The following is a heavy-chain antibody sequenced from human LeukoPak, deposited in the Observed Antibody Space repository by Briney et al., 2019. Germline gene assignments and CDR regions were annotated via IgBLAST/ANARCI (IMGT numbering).Heavy chain of an antibody. V-gene: IGHV1-18*01. J-gene: IGHJ4*02. D-gene: IGHD3-3*01. CDR1: GYTFTSYG. Sequence: GASVKVSCKASGYTFTSYGISWVRQAPGQGLEWMGWISAYNGNTNYAQKLQGRVTMTTDTSTSTAYMELRSLRSDDTAVYYCARSIFGVVMAYYFDYWGQGTLVTVSS. CDR2: ISAYNGNT. CDR3: ARSIFGVVMAYYFDY.